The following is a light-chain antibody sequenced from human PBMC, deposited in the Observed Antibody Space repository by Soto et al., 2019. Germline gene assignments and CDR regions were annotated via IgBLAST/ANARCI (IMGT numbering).Light chain of an antibody. V-gene: IGLV1-40*01. CDR2: ENG. Sequence: QSVLTQPPSVSGAPGQTVTISCTGSRSNIGADNDVHWFQQDPGADPRLLIYENGNRASGVPERFSGSKSVASASLAIPGLRAEDEAEYYCWSYAVSLEARVFGGGTKLTVL. CDR3: WSYAVSLEARV. CDR1: RSNIGADND. J-gene: IGLJ3*02.